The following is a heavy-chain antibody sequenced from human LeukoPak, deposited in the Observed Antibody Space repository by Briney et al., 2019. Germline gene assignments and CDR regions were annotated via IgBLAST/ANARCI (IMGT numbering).Heavy chain of an antibody. CDR3: AREAVAGTGIDY. V-gene: IGHV4-59*01. CDR1: GGSISSYY. D-gene: IGHD6-19*01. CDR2: IYYSGST. Sequence: PSETLSLTCTVSGGSISSYYWSWIRQPPGKGLEWIGYIYYSGSTNYNPSLKSRVTIPVDTSKNQFSLKLSSVTAADTAVYYCAREAVAGTGIDYRGQGTLVTVSS. J-gene: IGHJ4*02.